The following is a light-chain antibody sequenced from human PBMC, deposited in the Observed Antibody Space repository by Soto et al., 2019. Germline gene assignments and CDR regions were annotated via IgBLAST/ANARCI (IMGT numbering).Light chain of an antibody. CDR3: QQYAGSPWT. Sequence: EIVLTQSPGTLSLSPGERATLSCRASQTISSGYLAWYQRKPGQAPRLLVFDAFTRATDIPDRFSGGGSGTDFTLTISRLEPEDFAVYYCQQYAGSPWTFGPGTNVEIK. V-gene: IGKV3-20*01. CDR1: QTISSGY. CDR2: DAF. J-gene: IGKJ1*01.